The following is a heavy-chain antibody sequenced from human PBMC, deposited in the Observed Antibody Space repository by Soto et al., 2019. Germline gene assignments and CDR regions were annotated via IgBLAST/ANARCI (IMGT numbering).Heavy chain of an antibody. Sequence: LRLSCAASGFTFSSYWMSWVRQAPGKGLEWVANIKQGGTEKYYINSVKGRFTISRDNAKNSLYLQMNSLRAEDMAVYYCATDSPFEFWGQGTLVTVSS. V-gene: IGHV3-7*03. CDR1: GFTFSSYW. CDR2: IKQGGTEK. CDR3: ATDSPFEF. J-gene: IGHJ4*02. D-gene: IGHD5-18*01.